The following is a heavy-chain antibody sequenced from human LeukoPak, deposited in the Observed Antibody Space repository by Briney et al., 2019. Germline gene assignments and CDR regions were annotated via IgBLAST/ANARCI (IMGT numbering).Heavy chain of an antibody. CDR2: INTDGSTI. Sequence: GGSLRLSCAASGFTFSSHWMHWVRQAPGKGLVWVSRINTDGSTINYADSVKGRFTISRDNAKNTLYLQMNSLRAEDTAVYYCAIGLPGRGSPLDYWGQGTPVTVSS. V-gene: IGHV3-74*01. CDR1: GFTFSSHW. D-gene: IGHD5-12*01. CDR3: AIGLPGRGSPLDY. J-gene: IGHJ4*02.